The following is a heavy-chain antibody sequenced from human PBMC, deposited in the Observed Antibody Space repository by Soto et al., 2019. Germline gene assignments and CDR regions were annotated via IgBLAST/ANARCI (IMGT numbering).Heavy chain of an antibody. Sequence: QVQLVQSGAEVKKPGSSVKVSCKASGGTFSSYTISWVRQAPGQGLEWMGGIIPTFGTADYAQKFQGRVTITADESTSTGYMELRSLRSEDTALYCCASPSCGAACYYYGMDVWGQGTAVTVSS. V-gene: IGHV1-69*12. CDR3: ASPSCGAACYYYGMDV. J-gene: IGHJ6*02. D-gene: IGHD2-21*01. CDR2: IIPTFGTA. CDR1: GGTFSSYT.